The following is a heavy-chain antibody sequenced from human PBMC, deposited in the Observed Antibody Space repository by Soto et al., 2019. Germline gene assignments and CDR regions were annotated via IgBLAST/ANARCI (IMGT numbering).Heavy chain of an antibody. D-gene: IGHD1-26*01. CDR1: GFTFSSYW. CDR3: ARWYSGSYYNAFDI. Sequence: GGSLRLSCAASGFTFSSYWMSWVRQAPGKGLEWVANIKQDGSEKYYVDSVKGRFTISRDNAKNSLYLQMNSLRAEDTAVYYCARWYSGSYYNAFDIWGQGTMVTVSS. V-gene: IGHV3-7*01. J-gene: IGHJ3*02. CDR2: IKQDGSEK.